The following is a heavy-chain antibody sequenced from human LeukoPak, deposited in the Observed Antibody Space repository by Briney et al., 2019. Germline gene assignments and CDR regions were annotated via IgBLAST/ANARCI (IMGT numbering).Heavy chain of an antibody. V-gene: IGHV1-69*15. CDR3: ARSRPPFYGSGSYYNY. CDR2: IIPIFGTA. J-gene: IGHJ4*02. D-gene: IGHD3-10*01. Sequence: SVKVSCKASGGTFSSYAISWVRQAPGQGLEWMGRIIPIFGTANYAQKFQGRVTITADESTSTAYMELSSLRSEDTAVYYCARSRPPFYGSGSYYNYWGQGTLVTVSS. CDR1: GGTFSSYA.